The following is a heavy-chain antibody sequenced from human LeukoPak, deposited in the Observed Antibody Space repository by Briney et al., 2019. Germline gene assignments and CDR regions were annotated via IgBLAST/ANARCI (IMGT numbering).Heavy chain of an antibody. J-gene: IGHJ4*02. Sequence: PSETLSLTCTVSGGSIRSSYYYWGWIRQPPGKGLEWIGSIYDSGSTYYNPSLKSRVTISVDTSKNQFSLKLSSVTAADTAVYYCARLGHVVGAHRNDYWGQGTLVTVSS. CDR2: IYDSGST. CDR1: GGSIRSSYYY. CDR3: ARLGHVVGAHRNDY. V-gene: IGHV4-39*01. D-gene: IGHD1-26*01.